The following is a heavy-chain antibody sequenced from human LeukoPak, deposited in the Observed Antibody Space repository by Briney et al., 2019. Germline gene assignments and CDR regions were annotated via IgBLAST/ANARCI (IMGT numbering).Heavy chain of an antibody. CDR3: ARLRWFGESGVSAFDI. J-gene: IGHJ3*02. CDR1: GFTFSSYW. CDR2: IKQDGSEK. V-gene: IGHV3-7*01. Sequence: PGGSLRLSCAASGFTFSSYWMSWVRQAPGKGLEWVANIKQDGSEKYYVDSVKGRFTISRDNAKNSLYPQMNSLRAEDTAVYYCARLRWFGESGVSAFDIWGQGTMVTVSS. D-gene: IGHD3-10*01.